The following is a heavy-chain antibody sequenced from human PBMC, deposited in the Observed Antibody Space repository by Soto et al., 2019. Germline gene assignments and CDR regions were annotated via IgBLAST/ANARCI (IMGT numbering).Heavy chain of an antibody. CDR3: AKAASDYDY. CDR2: VTASGSAT. CDR1: GFTFISYA. Sequence: GSLRLSCAASGFTFISYAMSWVRQAPGKGLEWVSSVTASGSATYYADSVKGRFTISRDNSKNTLYLQMNSLRAEDTAVYYCAKAASDYDYWGQGTLVTVSS. D-gene: IGHD4-17*01. J-gene: IGHJ4*02. V-gene: IGHV3-23*01.